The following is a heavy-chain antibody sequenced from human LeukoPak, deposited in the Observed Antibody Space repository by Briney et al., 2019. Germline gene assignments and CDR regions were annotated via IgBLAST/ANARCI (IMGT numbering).Heavy chain of an antibody. CDR2: IYYSGST. CDR1: GGSVSSGSYY. V-gene: IGHV4-61*01. J-gene: IGHJ6*02. CDR3: AAWPRNRRYYYYGMDV. D-gene: IGHD1-14*01. Sequence: SETLSLTCTVSGGSVSSGSYYWSWIRQPPGQGLEWIGYIYYSGSTNYNPSLKSRVTISVDTSKNQFSLKLSSVTAADTAVYYCAAWPRNRRYYYYGMDVWGQGTTVTVSS.